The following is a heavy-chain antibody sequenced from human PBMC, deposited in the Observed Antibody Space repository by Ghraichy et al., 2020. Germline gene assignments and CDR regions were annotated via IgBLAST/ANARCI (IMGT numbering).Heavy chain of an antibody. V-gene: IGHV4-39*01. J-gene: IGHJ3*02. CDR1: GGSISSSSYY. CDR2: IYYSGST. Sequence: SQTLSLTCTVSGGSISSSSYYWGWIRQPPGKGLEWIGSIYYSGSTYYNPSLKSRVTISVDTSKNQFSLKLSSVTAADTAVYYCARPLEWLWIGGAFDIWGQGTMVTVSS. CDR3: ARPLEWLWIGGAFDI. D-gene: IGHD3-3*01.